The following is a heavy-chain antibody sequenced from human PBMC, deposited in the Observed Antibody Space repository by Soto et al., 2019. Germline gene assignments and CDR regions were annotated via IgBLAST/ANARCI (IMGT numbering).Heavy chain of an antibody. CDR3: AKLNYYDSSGLGRDAFDI. V-gene: IGHV3-23*01. CDR2: ISGSGGST. D-gene: IGHD3-22*01. Sequence: HPGGSLRLSCAASGFTFSSYAMSWVRQDPGKGLEWVSAISGSGGSTYYADSVKGRFTISRDNSKNTLYLQMNSLRAEDTAVYYCAKLNYYDSSGLGRDAFDIWGQGTMVTVSS. J-gene: IGHJ3*02. CDR1: GFTFSSYA.